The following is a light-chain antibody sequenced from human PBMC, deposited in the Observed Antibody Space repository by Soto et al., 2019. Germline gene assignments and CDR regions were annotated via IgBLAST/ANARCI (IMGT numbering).Light chain of an antibody. Sequence: QSALTQPASVSGPPGQSITISCTGTSSDVGGYNYVSWYQQHPGKAPKLMIYEVSNRPSGVSDRFSGSRSGNTASLTISGLQAEDESDYYCISYTSSSTWVFGGGTRSPS. CDR2: EVS. J-gene: IGLJ3*02. V-gene: IGLV2-14*01. CDR1: SSDVGGYNY. CDR3: ISYTSSSTWV.